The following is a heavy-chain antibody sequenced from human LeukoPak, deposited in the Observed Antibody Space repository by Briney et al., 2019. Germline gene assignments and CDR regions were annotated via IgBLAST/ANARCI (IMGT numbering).Heavy chain of an antibody. CDR3: AGLVGRYSSGLYYYYFDY. D-gene: IGHD3-22*01. CDR1: GGPFSDYY. J-gene: IGHJ4*02. Sequence: SETLSLTCAVYGGPFSDYYWSWIRQPPGKGLEWIGEMYLSGTTHSNPSVKSRVTISIDKSKNQFFLNLSSVTAADTAVYYCAGLVGRYSSGLYYYYFDYWGQGTLVTVSS. CDR2: MYLSGTT. V-gene: IGHV4-34*01.